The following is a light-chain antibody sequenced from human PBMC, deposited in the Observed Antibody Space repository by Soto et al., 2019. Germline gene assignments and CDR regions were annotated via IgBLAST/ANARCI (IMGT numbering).Light chain of an antibody. Sequence: EIVMTQSPATLSVSPGERATLSCRASQSVSSNLAWYQQKPGQAPRLLIYGASTRATGIPARFSGSGSGTEFTLTISSLQSEDFAVYYCQQYNNGPLTFGGGTKVAIK. CDR1: QSVSSN. V-gene: IGKV3-15*01. J-gene: IGKJ4*01. CDR2: GAS. CDR3: QQYNNGPLT.